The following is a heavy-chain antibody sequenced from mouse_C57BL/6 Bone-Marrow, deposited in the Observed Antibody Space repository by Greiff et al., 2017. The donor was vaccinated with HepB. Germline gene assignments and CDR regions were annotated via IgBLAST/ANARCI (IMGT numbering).Heavy chain of an antibody. J-gene: IGHJ1*03. CDR2: ISSGGSYT. Sequence: EVKLQESGGDLVKPGGSLKLSCAASGFTFSSYGMSWVRQTPDKRLEWVATISSGGSYTYYPDSVKGRFTISRDNAKNTLYLQMSSLKSEDTAMYYCARPPLTTVVAYWYFDVWGTGTTVTVSS. D-gene: IGHD1-1*01. CDR1: GFTFSSYG. CDR3: ARPPLTTVVAYWYFDV. V-gene: IGHV5-6*01.